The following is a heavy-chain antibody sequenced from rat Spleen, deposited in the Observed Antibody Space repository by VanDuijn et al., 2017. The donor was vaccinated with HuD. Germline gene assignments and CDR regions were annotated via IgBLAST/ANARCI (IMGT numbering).Heavy chain of an antibody. CDR3: ARHPGIGPFDY. Sequence: EVQLVESDGGLVQPGRSLKLSCAASGFTFSNYYMAWVRQAPKKGLEWVATISTSGSRTYYPDSVKGRFTISRDNAKSSLYLQMNSLKSEDTATYYCARHPGIGPFDYWGQGVMVTVSS. CDR1: GFTFSNYY. D-gene: IGHD1-4*01. J-gene: IGHJ2*01. CDR2: ISTSGSRT. V-gene: IGHV5-25*01.